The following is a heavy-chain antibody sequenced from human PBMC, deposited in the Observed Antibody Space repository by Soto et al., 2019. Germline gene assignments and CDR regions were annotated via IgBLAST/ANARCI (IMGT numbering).Heavy chain of an antibody. V-gene: IGHV3-30*18. CDR2: ISKDGSKK. Sequence: QVQLVESGGGVVQPGRSLRLSCAASGFMFSGFGMHWVRQAPGKGLQWVAGISKDGSKKYYADSVKGRFTISRHNSKQTLSLKMNSMRPEDTAVYYCANPAGYYFGLVSPDEASDMWGQGTVVNV. J-gene: IGHJ6*01. CDR1: GFMFSGFG. D-gene: IGHD3-10*01. CDR3: ANPAGYYFGLVSPDEASDM.